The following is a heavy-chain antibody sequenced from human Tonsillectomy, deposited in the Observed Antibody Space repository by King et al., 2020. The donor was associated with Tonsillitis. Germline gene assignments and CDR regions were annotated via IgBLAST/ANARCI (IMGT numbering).Heavy chain of an antibody. J-gene: IGHJ5*02. Sequence: QLQESGPGLVKPSETLSLTCAVSGYSISSGYYWGWIRQPPGKGLEWIGSIYHSGSTYYNPSLKSRVTISVDTSKNQFSLKLSSVTAADTAVYYCARTRAVAGTEQPSAWFDPWGQGTLVTVSS. D-gene: IGHD6-19*01. CDR3: ARTRAVAGTEQPSAWFDP. V-gene: IGHV4-38-2*01. CDR1: GYSISSGYY. CDR2: IYHSGST.